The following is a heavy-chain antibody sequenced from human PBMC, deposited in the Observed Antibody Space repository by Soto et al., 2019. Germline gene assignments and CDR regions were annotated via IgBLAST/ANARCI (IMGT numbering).Heavy chain of an antibody. CDR1: GFTFSDYY. Sequence: GGSLRLSCAASGFTFSDYYMSWIRQAPGKGLEWVSYISSSGSTIYYADSVKGRFTISRDNAKNSLYLQMNSLRAEDTAVYYCASTVVVAATGEDYWGQGTLVTVSS. CDR2: ISSSGSTI. J-gene: IGHJ4*02. CDR3: ASTVVVAATGEDY. V-gene: IGHV3-11*01. D-gene: IGHD2-15*01.